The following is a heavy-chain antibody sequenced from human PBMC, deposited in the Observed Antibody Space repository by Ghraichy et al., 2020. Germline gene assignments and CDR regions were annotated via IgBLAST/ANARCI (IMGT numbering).Heavy chain of an antibody. D-gene: IGHD1-26*01. V-gene: IGHV3-49*04. CDR3: TRDNSGIDAFDI. CDR1: GFTFGDYA. Sequence: GGSLRLSCTASGFTFGDYAMSWVRQAPGKGLEWVGFIRSKAYGGTTEYAASVKGRFTISRDDSKSIAYLQRNSLKTEDTAVYYCTRDNSGIDAFDIWGQGTMVTVSS. CDR2: IRSKAYGGTT. J-gene: IGHJ3*02.